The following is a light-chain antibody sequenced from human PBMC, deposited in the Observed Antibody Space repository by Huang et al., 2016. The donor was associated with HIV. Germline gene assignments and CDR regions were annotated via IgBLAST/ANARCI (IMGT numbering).Light chain of an antibody. CDR1: QSVTS. CDR2: GAA. Sequence: EIVMTQSPATLSVSPGERATLSCRASQSVTSLAWYQQKPGQTPRLLIYGAATRATGIPARFSGSGSGTDFPLPISSLQSEDFAVYYCQQYNNWPSITFGQGTRLEIK. V-gene: IGKV3-15*01. J-gene: IGKJ5*01. CDR3: QQYNNWPSIT.